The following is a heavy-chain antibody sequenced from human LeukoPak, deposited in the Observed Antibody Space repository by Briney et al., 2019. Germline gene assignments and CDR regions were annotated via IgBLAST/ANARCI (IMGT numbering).Heavy chain of an antibody. Sequence: SQTLSLTCAISGDSVSSNSAAWNWIRQSPWRGPEWLGRTYYRSKWYIYYAVSMKSRIVINPDTSKNQFSLQLNSVTPDDTAVYYCARSYSGRIDYWGQGTLVTVSS. CDR3: ARSYSGRIDY. CDR2: TYYRSKWYI. CDR1: GDSVSSNSAA. V-gene: IGHV6-1*01. J-gene: IGHJ4*02. D-gene: IGHD6-25*01.